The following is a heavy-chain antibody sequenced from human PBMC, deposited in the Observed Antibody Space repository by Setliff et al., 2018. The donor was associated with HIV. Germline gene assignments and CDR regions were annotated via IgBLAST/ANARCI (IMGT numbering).Heavy chain of an antibody. CDR3: AKDGEYYDSSGFSY. CDR1: GFTVNSNH. V-gene: IGHV3-11*01. J-gene: IGHJ4*02. Sequence: PGGSLRLSCVTSGFTVNSNHITWVRQAPGKGLQWVSYISSSGSTKYYADSVKGRFTISRDNSKDTMFLQMNSVRAEDTAVYYCAKDGEYYDSSGFSYWGQGTLVTVSS. CDR2: ISSSGSTK. D-gene: IGHD3-22*01.